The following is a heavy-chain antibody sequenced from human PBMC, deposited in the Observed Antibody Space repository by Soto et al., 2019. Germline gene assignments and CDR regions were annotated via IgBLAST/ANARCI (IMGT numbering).Heavy chain of an antibody. D-gene: IGHD3-22*01. V-gene: IGHV3-30-3*01. Sequence: QVQLVESGGGVVQPGRSLRLSCAASGFTFSSYAMHWVRQAPGKGLEWVAVISYDGSNKYYADSVKGRFTISRDNSKNTLYLQMNSLRAEDTAVYYCARGAIVVVKYYFDYWGQGTLVTVSS. J-gene: IGHJ4*02. CDR3: ARGAIVVVKYYFDY. CDR1: GFTFSSYA. CDR2: ISYDGSNK.